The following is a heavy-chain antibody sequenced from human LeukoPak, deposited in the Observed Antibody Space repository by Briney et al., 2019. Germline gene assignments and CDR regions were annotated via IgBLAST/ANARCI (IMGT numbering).Heavy chain of an antibody. V-gene: IGHV1-2*02. Sequence: ASVKVSCKASGYTFTGYYMHWVRQAPGQGLEWMGWINPNSGGTNYAQKFQGRVTMTRDTSISTAYMELSRLRSDDTAVYYCARSDDSSGPDAFDIWGQGTMVTVSS. J-gene: IGHJ3*02. D-gene: IGHD3-22*01. CDR3: ARSDDSSGPDAFDI. CDR1: GYTFTGYY. CDR2: INPNSGGT.